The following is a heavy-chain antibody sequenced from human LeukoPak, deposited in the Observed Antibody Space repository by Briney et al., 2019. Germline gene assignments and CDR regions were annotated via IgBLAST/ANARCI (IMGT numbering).Heavy chain of an antibody. V-gene: IGHV3-7*01. Sequence: GGSLRLSCAASGFTLSNCWLGWVRQAPGKGLEWVANINQDGSERYFVDSVRGRFTISRDNAKNSLFLQINSLRAEDTAVYYCARSPPAQVRWGYYFDYWGQGTLVTVSS. D-gene: IGHD2-21*01. J-gene: IGHJ4*02. CDR1: GFTLSNCW. CDR2: INQDGSER. CDR3: ARSPPAQVRWGYYFDY.